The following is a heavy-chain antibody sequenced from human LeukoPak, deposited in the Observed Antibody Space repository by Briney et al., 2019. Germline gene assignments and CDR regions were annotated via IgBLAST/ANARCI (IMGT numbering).Heavy chain of an antibody. J-gene: IGHJ4*02. D-gene: IGHD3-9*01. CDR3: ARDIFPPYYDILTGWVY. CDR2: INSDGSST. V-gene: IGHV3-74*01. CDR1: GFTFSSYW. Sequence: PGGSLRLSCAASGFTFSSYWMHWVRQAPGKGLVCVSRINSDGSSTSYADSVKGRFTISRDNAKNSLYLQMNSLRAEDTAVYYCARDIFPPYYDILTGWVYWGQGTLVTVSS.